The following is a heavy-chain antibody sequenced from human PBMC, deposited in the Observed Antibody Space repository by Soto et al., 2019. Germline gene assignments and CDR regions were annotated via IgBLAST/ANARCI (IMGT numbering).Heavy chain of an antibody. J-gene: IGHJ4*02. Sequence: EVQLVESGGDLVKPGGSLRLSCTASGFTFYNTWMSWVRQAPGKGLEWVGRVKSKTDGGATDYTAPVRGRFTISRDDSETAMYLQMNSLQTDDTAVYYCTTDRRSGYDPQFDFWGQGTLVTVSS. D-gene: IGHD5-12*01. CDR3: TTDRRSGYDPQFDF. CDR1: GFTFYNTW. V-gene: IGHV3-15*01. CDR2: VKSKTDGGAT.